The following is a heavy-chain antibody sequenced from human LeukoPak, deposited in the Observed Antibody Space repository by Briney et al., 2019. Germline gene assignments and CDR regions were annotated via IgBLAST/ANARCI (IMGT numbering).Heavy chain of an antibody. CDR1: GYTFTSYA. D-gene: IGHD1-1*01. CDR2: INTNTGNP. V-gene: IGHV7-4-1*02. CDR3: ARDIRIAAWTWFDP. J-gene: IGHJ5*02. Sequence: GASVKVSCKASGYTFTSYAMNWVRQAPGQGLEWMGWINTNTGNPTYAQGFTGRFVFSLDTSVSTAYLQISSLKAEDTAVYYCARDIRIAAWTWFDPWGQGTLVTVSS.